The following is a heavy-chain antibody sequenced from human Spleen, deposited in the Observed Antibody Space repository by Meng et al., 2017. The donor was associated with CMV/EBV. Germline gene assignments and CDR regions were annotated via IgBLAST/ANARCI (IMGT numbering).Heavy chain of an antibody. CDR1: GGTFSKYA. J-gene: IGHJ4*02. V-gene: IGHV1-69*05. CDR3: ARDSAIVPAAIGLVY. Sequence: SGGTFSKYAIHWVRQAPGQGLEWMGGIVPMFRSTDYAQKFQGRVTITTDESTTTAYMELRSLRSDDTAIYFCARDSAIVPAAIGLVYWGQGTLVTVSS. D-gene: IGHD2-2*01. CDR2: IVPMFRST.